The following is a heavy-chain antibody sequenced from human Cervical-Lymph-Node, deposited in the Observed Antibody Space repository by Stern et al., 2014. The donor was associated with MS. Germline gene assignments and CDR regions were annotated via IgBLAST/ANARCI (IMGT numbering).Heavy chain of an antibody. CDR1: GFTFSTYA. D-gene: IGHD4-23*01. J-gene: IGHJ4*02. CDR3: AKEWARYGGNSDSYYFDY. V-gene: IGHV3-30*18. Sequence: VQLVESGGGVVQPGRSLRLSCAASGFTFSTYAMHWVRQAPGKGLEWVAVISFDGSHEYYADSVKGRVTISRDNSRNTLYLQMNSLRVEDTAVYYCAKEWARYGGNSDSYYFDYWGQGILVTVSS. CDR2: ISFDGSHE.